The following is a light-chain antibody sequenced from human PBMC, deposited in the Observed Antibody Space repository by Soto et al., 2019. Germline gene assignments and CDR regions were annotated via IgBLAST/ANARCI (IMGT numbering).Light chain of an antibody. CDR2: GAS. CDR3: QQYGNALPWT. Sequence: EIVLTQSPGTLSLSQGERATLSCRASQSVSNNYLGWYQQKPGQAPRLLVYGASRRATGIPDRFSGSGSGTDFTLTISGLEAEDFAVYYCQQYGNALPWTFGQGTKVEIK. J-gene: IGKJ1*01. CDR1: QSVSNNY. V-gene: IGKV3-20*01.